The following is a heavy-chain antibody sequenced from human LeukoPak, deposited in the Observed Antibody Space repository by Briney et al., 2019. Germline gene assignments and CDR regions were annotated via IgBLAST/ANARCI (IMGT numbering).Heavy chain of an antibody. CDR2: ISWNSGSI. CDR3: ARIAAVGDYYYIDV. Sequence: GGSLRLSCAASGFTFDDYAMHWVRQAPGKGLEWVSGISWNSGSIGYVDSVKGRFTISRDNAKNSLYLQMNSLRAEDTAVYYCARIAAVGDYYYIDVWGKGTTVTVSS. CDR1: GFTFDDYA. D-gene: IGHD2-15*01. J-gene: IGHJ6*03. V-gene: IGHV3-9*01.